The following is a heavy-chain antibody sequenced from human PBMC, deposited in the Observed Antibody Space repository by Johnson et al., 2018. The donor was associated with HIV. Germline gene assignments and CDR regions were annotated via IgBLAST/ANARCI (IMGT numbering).Heavy chain of an antibody. V-gene: IGHV3-74*03. CDR3: AKPQLLADDIFNF. CDR2: IYSDGSDT. Sequence: VQLVESGGGLVQPGGSLRLSCAASGFTFSSYWMHWVRQAPGKGLVWVSRIYSDGSDTAYADSVKGRFTISRDNAKKTLYLQMNSLRAEDTAVYYCAKPQLLADDIFNFWGQGTMVIVSS. D-gene: IGHD6-19*01. CDR1: GFTFSSYW. J-gene: IGHJ3*01.